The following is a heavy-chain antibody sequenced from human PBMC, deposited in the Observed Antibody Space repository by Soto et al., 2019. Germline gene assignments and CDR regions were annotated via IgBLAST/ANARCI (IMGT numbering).Heavy chain of an antibody. D-gene: IGHD1-1*01. CDR3: ARDVEYDYNWFDP. CDR2: IYYSGST. V-gene: IGHV4-61*01. CDR1: GGSVSSGSYY. J-gene: IGHJ5*02. Sequence: SETLSLTCTVSGGSVSSGSYYGSWIRQPPGKGLEWIGYIYYSGSTNYNPSLKSRVTISVDTSKNQFSLKLSSVTAADTAVYYCARDVEYDYNWFDPWGQGTLVTVSS.